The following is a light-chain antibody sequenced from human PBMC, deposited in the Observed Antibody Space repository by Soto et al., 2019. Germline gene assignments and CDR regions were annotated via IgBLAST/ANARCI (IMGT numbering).Light chain of an antibody. CDR2: AAS. CDR3: QQRGT. CDR1: QIINSY. Sequence: DLKITKSPSSLSSSVVERFTITCRASQIINSYLNWYQKKPGKAPKLLIYAASSLHSGVPTRFRGSESGTDFTLTISSLQPEDVATDYCQQRGTFGLGTKVYIK. J-gene: IGKJ1*01. V-gene: IGKV1-39*01.